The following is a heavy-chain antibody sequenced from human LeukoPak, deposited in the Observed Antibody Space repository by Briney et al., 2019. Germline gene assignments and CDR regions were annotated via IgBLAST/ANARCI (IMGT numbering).Heavy chain of an antibody. CDR1: GGSISSSSYY. D-gene: IGHD1-26*01. J-gene: IGHJ5*02. Sequence: SETLSLTCTVSGGSISSSSYYWGWIRQPPGKGLEWIGSIYYSGSTYYNPSLKSRVTISVDTSKNQFSLKLTSVTAADTAVYYCARDGYSGTYGGWFDRWGQGTLVTVSS. CDR2: IYYSGST. V-gene: IGHV4-39*07. CDR3: ARDGYSGTYGGWFDR.